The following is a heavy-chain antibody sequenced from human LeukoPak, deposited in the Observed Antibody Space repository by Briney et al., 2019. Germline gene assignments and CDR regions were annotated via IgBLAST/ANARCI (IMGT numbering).Heavy chain of an antibody. D-gene: IGHD3-9*01. CDR2: ISAYNGNT. J-gene: IGHJ4*02. CDR1: GYTFTSYG. Sequence: ASVKVSCKASGYTFTSYGISWVRQAPGQGLEWMGWISAYNGNTNYAQKLQGRVTMTTDTSTSTAYMELRSLRSDDTAVYYCARDEKTYYDILTGYYDYWGQGTLVTVSS. V-gene: IGHV1-18*01. CDR3: ARDEKTYYDILTGYYDY.